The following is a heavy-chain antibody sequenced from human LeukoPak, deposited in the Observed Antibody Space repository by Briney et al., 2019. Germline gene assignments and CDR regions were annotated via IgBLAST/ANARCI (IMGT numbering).Heavy chain of an antibody. CDR2: ISSDGSNK. CDR1: GFTFSNYG. CDR3: AKDGLWFGDLTYFDY. V-gene: IGHV3-30*18. Sequence: GRSLRLSCAASGFTFSNYGMHWVRQAPGKGLEWVAVISSDGSNKYYADSVQGRFTISRDNSKNTLFLQMNSLRAEDTAVYYCAKDGLWFGDLTYFDYWGQGTLVTVSS. D-gene: IGHD3-10*01. J-gene: IGHJ4*02.